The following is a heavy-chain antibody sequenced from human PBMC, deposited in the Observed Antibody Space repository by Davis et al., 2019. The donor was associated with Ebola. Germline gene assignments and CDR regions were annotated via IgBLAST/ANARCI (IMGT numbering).Heavy chain of an antibody. D-gene: IGHD3-9*01. CDR3: ARRTSLTGYELDY. Sequence: GESLKISCAASGFTFSNAWMSWVRQAPGKGLEWVGRIKSKTDGGTTDYAAPVKGRFTISRDDSKNTLYLQMNSLRAEDTAVYYCARRTSLTGYELDYWGQGTLVTVSS. J-gene: IGHJ4*02. CDR2: IKSKTDGGTT. V-gene: IGHV3-15*01. CDR1: GFTFSNAW.